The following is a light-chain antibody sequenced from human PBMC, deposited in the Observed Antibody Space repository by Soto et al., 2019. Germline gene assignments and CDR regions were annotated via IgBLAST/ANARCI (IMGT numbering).Light chain of an antibody. CDR2: DAS. Sequence: EVVMTQSPVNLSVSSGERATLSCRASQSIRSNLAWYQQKPGKAPRLLIYDASTRATGIPAKFSGSGSGTEFTLIIGSLQSEDFAVYYCQQYNNWPLTFGGGTKVEIK. CDR1: QSIRSN. J-gene: IGKJ4*01. V-gene: IGKV3-15*01. CDR3: QQYNNWPLT.